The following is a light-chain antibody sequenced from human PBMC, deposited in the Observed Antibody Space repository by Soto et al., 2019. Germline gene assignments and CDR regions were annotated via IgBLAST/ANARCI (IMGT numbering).Light chain of an antibody. CDR3: CGYDRTLSSSL. V-gene: IGLV1-40*01. J-gene: IGLJ3*02. CDR1: SSNIGAGYD. Sequence: QSVLTQPPSASGAPGQRVTISCSGGSSNIGAGYDVHWYQQLPQTAPKLLIYGNNIRPSGVPDRFSGSKSGTSASLAITGVHADEEDDYYCCGYDRTLSSSLFGGGTKLTVL. CDR2: GNN.